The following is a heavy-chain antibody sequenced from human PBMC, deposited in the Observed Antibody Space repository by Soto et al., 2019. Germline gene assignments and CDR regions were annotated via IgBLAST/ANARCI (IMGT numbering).Heavy chain of an antibody. Sequence: ASVKVSCKASGYTFTSYAMRWVRQAPGQRLEWMGWINAGNGNTKYSQKFQGRVTITRDTSASTAYMELSSLRSEDTAVYYCARAVAVPADFAYWGQGSLVTVSS. D-gene: IGHD6-19*01. J-gene: IGHJ4*02. CDR2: INAGNGNT. CDR1: GYTFTSYA. V-gene: IGHV1-3*01. CDR3: ARAVAVPADFAY.